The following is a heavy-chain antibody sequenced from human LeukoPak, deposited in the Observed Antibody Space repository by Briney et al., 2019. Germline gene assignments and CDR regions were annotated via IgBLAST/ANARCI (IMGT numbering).Heavy chain of an antibody. V-gene: IGHV4-59*02. CDR3: ARLDYGDGTDY. Sequence: SETLSLTCTVSGGSVSSYYWSWIRQPPGKGLEWIGYIYYSGSTNYNPSLKSRVTISVDTSKNQFSLKLSSVTAADTAVYYCARLDYGDGTDYWGQGTLVTVSS. CDR2: IYYSGST. CDR1: GGSVSSYY. D-gene: IGHD4-17*01. J-gene: IGHJ4*02.